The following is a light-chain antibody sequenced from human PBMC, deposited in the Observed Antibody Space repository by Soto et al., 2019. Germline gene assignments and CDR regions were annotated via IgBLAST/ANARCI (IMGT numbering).Light chain of an antibody. CDR2: GAS. Sequence: EIVLTQSPGTLSLSPGERATLSCRASQSVSGSSLAWYQQRSGQAPRLLIYGASTRATGIPDRFSGSGSGTDFTLTISRLEPEDFATYYCQQSYRTPTFGQGTRLEI. CDR1: QSVSGSS. CDR3: QQSYRTPT. V-gene: IGKV3-20*01. J-gene: IGKJ5*01.